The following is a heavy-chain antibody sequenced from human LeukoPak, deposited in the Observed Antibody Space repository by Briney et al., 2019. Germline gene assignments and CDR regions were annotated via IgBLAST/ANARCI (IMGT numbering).Heavy chain of an antibody. CDR2: IYYSGST. CDR1: GGSISSYY. V-gene: IGHV4-59*01. J-gene: IGHJ4*02. Sequence: SETLSLTCTVSGGSISSYYWSWIRQPPGKGLEWIGYIYYSGSTNYNPSLKSRVTISVDTSKNQFSPKLSSVTAADTAVYYCARVAYCGGDCYPTFDYWGQGTLVTVSS. CDR3: ARVAYCGGDCYPTFDY. D-gene: IGHD2-21*02.